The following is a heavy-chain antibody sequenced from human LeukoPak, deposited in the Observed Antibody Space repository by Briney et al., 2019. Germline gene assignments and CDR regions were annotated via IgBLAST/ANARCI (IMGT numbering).Heavy chain of an antibody. CDR3: ARGVEIAPQTFDY. CDR1: GGSISGFY. V-gene: IGHV4-59*01. Sequence: PSETLSLTCTVSGGSISGFYWSWNRQPPGKGLEWIGYIYYSGSTNYSPSLKSRVTISVDTSKNQSSLRLSSVTAADTAVYYCARGVEIAPQTFDYWGQGTLVTVSS. CDR2: IYYSGST. D-gene: IGHD2-21*01. J-gene: IGHJ4*02.